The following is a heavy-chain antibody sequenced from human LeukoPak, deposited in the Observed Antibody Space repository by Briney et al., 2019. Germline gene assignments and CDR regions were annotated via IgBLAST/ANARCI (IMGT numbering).Heavy chain of an antibody. D-gene: IGHD1-7*01. Sequence: ASVNVSCKASGYTFTSYVINWVRQATSHQGEGMGWMNPTSGNTGYAQKLQGRVTMTKNTSISTAYMELSSLRSEDTAVYYCARGRLELLKRWFDPWGQGTLVTVSS. CDR2: MNPTSGNT. V-gene: IGHV1-8*01. CDR1: GYTFTSYV. CDR3: ARGRLELLKRWFDP. J-gene: IGHJ5*02.